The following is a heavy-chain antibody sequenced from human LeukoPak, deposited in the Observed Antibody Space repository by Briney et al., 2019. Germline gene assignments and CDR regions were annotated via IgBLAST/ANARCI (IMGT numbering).Heavy chain of an antibody. Sequence: PGGSLRLSCAASGFTFNRYAIHWVRQAPGKGLEGVTVISSDGNDQHYADSVKGRFTISRDNSKNTVFLQMNSLRIEDTAVYYCARGIAAAPKTFDYWGQGTLVTVSS. D-gene: IGHD6-13*01. V-gene: IGHV3-30-3*01. J-gene: IGHJ4*02. CDR3: ARGIAAAPKTFDY. CDR1: GFTFNRYA. CDR2: ISSDGNDQ.